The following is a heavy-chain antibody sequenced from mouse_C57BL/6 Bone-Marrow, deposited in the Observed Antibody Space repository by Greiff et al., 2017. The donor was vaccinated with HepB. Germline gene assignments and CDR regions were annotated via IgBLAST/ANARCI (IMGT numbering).Heavy chain of an antibody. CDR2: IHPNSGNT. J-gene: IGHJ2*01. V-gene: IGHV1-64*01. CDR3: GPADY. CDR1: GYTFTSYW. Sequence: VQLQQPGAELVKPGASVKLSCKASGYTFTSYWMHWVKQRPGQGLEWIGMIHPNSGNTYYNEKFKGKATLTADKSSSTAYMELRSLTSEDSAVYFCGPADYWGQGTTLTVSS.